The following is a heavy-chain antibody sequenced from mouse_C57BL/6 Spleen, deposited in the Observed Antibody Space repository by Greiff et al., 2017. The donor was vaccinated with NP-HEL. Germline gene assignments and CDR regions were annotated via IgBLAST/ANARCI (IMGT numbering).Heavy chain of an antibody. D-gene: IGHD1-1*01. CDR2: IDPNSGGT. CDR1: GYTFTSYW. V-gene: IGHV1-72*01. Sequence: QVHVKQPGAELVKPGASVKLSCKASGYTFTSYWMHWVKQRPGRGLEWIGRIDPNSGGTKYNEKFKSKATLTVDKPSSTAYMQLSSLTSEDSAVYYCARRDGSSFRYYAMDYWGQGTSVTVSS. CDR3: ARRDGSSFRYYAMDY. J-gene: IGHJ4*01.